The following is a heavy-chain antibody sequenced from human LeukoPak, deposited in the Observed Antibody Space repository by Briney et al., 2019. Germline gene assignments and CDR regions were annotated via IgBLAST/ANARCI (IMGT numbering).Heavy chain of an antibody. CDR1: GGSISSSSYY. V-gene: IGHV4-39*07. D-gene: IGHD4-17*01. CDR2: IYYSGST. Sequence: SETLSLTCTVSGGSISSSSYYWGWIRQPPGKGLEWIGSIYYSGSTNYNPSLKSRVTISVDTSKNQFSLKLNSVTAADTAVYYCARAPSGDYAWFDPWGQGTLVTVSS. J-gene: IGHJ5*02. CDR3: ARAPSGDYAWFDP.